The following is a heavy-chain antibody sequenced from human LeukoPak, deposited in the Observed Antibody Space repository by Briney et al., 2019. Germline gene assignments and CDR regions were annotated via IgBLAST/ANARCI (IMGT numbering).Heavy chain of an antibody. CDR1: GFTFSDYY. V-gene: IGHV3-11*01. J-gene: IGHJ3*01. D-gene: IGHD2-21*02. CDR3: AKDRVTLKVIAPPDGFDV. CDR2: ISSSGSTI. Sequence: GGSLRLSCAASGFTFSDYYMSWIRQAPGKGLEWVSYISSSGSTIYYADSVKGRFTISRDNAKNSLYLQMNSLRAEDTAVYYCAKDRVTLKVIAPPDGFDVWGQGTVVTVSS.